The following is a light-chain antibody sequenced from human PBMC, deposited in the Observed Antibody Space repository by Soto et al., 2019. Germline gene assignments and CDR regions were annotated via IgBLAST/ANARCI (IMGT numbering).Light chain of an antibody. V-gene: IGKV3-15*01. CDR3: QRYNNWPWT. CDR2: GAS. CDR1: QSVSSA. Sequence: EIVMTQSPATLSVSPGERATLSCRASQSVSSALAWYQQKPGQAPRLLIYGASTRATGIPASFSGSGSGTEFALTISSLQSEDFAVYYCQRYNNWPWTFGQGTKVDIK. J-gene: IGKJ1*01.